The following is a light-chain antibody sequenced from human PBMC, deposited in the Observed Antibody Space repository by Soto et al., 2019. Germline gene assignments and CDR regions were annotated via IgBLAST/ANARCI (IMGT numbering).Light chain of an antibody. CDR1: SSDVGGYNY. CDR2: DVT. CDR3: SSYTRSSSYV. V-gene: IGLV2-14*01. J-gene: IGLJ1*01. Sequence: QSALTQPASVSGSPGQSITISCTGTSSDVGGYNYVSWYQQHPDKAPKLIIYDVTNRPSGISNRFSGSKSGNTASLTISGLEDEDEADYYCSSYTRSSSYVFGTGTKLTVL.